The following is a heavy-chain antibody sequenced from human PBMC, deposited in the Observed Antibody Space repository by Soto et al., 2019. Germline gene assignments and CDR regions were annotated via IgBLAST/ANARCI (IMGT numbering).Heavy chain of an antibody. V-gene: IGHV3-30-3*01. CDR2: ISYDGSNN. Sequence: QVQLVESGGGVVQPGRSLRLSCAASGFTFSSYAMHWVRQAPGKGLEWVAVISYDGSNNYYADSVKGRFTISRDNSKNTLYLQMNSLRAEDTAVYYCARGLGDYWGQGTLVTVSS. J-gene: IGHJ4*02. D-gene: IGHD3-16*01. CDR1: GFTFSSYA. CDR3: ARGLGDY.